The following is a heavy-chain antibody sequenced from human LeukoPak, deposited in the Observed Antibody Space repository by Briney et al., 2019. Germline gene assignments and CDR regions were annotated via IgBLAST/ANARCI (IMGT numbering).Heavy chain of an antibody. CDR2: ISGSGGST. CDR1: GFTFSSYA. CDR3: ATRLYYYDSSLGY. D-gene: IGHD3-22*01. J-gene: IGHJ4*02. V-gene: IGHV3-23*01. Sequence: GGSLRLSCAASGFTFSSYAMSWVRQAPGKGLEWVSSISGSGGSTYYADSVKGRFTISRDKSKNTVYLQINSLRAEDTAVYYCATRLYYYDSSLGYWGQGTLVTVSS.